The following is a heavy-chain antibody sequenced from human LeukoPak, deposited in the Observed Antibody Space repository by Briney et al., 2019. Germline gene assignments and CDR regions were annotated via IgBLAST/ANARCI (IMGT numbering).Heavy chain of an antibody. CDR2: IKRKTDGGTT. J-gene: IGHJ4*02. D-gene: IGHD2-21*01. CDR1: GFTFSNAW. V-gene: IGHV3-15*01. CDR3: SIEVAGGFDY. Sequence: GGSLRLSCAASGFTFSNAWMSWVRQAPGKGLEWVGRIKRKTDGGTTDYAAPVKGRFTILRDDSKNTLYLQMNSLKTEDTAVYYCSIEVAGGFDYWGQGTLVTVSS.